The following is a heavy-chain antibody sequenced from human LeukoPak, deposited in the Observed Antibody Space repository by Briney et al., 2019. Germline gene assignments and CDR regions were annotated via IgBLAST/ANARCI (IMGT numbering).Heavy chain of an antibody. V-gene: IGHV3-9*03. CDR1: GFTFDDYA. J-gene: IGHJ4*02. Sequence: GGSLRLSCAASGFTFDDYAMHWVRQAPGKGLEWVSGISWNSGSIGYADSVKGRFTISRDNAKNPLYLQMNSLRAEDMALYYCARPSGSYGYFDYWGQGTLVTVSS. D-gene: IGHD1-26*01. CDR2: ISWNSGSI. CDR3: ARPSGSYGYFDY.